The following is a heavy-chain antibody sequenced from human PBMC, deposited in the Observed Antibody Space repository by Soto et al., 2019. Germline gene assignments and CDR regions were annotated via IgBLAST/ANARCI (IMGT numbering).Heavy chain of an antibody. V-gene: IGHV3-23*01. D-gene: IGHD3-10*01. CDR3: GNGGGYGSGDY. Sequence: EVQLLESGGGLVQPGGSLRLSCAASGFTFSSYAMSWVRQAPGKGLEWVSAISGSGGSTYYADSVKGRFTISRDNSKNTLERQEHGMGAEGTVVLYGGNGGGYGSGDYWGQGTLVTVSS. J-gene: IGHJ4*02. CDR1: GFTFSSYA. CDR2: ISGSGGST.